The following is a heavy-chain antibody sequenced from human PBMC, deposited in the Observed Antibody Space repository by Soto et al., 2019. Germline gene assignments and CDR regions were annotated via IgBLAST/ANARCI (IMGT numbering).Heavy chain of an antibody. CDR1: GGSVSSGSYY. Sequence: SETLSLTCTVSGGSVSSGSYYWSWIRQPPGKGLEWIGYIYYSGSTNYSPSLKSRVTISVDTSKNQFSLKLSSVTAADTAVYYCARGEKQYCGGDCYSFAFDIWGQGTMVTVSS. CDR3: ARGEKQYCGGDCYSFAFDI. D-gene: IGHD2-21*02. J-gene: IGHJ3*02. CDR2: IYYSGST. V-gene: IGHV4-61*01.